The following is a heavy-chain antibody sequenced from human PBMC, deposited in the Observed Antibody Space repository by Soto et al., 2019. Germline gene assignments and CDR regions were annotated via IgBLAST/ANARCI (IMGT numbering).Heavy chain of an antibody. CDR2: IYHSGST. Sequence: SENLSLTCSVSGYSISSGGYSWSCIRQPPGKGLEWIGYIYHSGSTYYNPSLKSRVTISVDRSKNKFSMKLSSVTAAETAVYFSAIFYDSSGDFDYWCQRTLVPVS. CDR1: GYSISSGGYS. V-gene: IGHV4-30-2*01. D-gene: IGHD3-22*01. J-gene: IGHJ4*02. CDR3: AIFYDSSGDFDY.